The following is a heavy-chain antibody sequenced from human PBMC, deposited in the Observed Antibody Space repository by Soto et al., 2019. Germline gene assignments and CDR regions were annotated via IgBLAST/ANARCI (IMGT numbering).Heavy chain of an antibody. CDR2: ISSNGGST. D-gene: IGHD3-3*01. CDR1: GFTFSSYA. V-gene: IGHV3-64*02. Sequence: EVQLVESGEGLVQPGGSLRLSCAASGFTFSSYAMHWVRQAPGKGLEYGSAISSNGGSTYYADSVKGRFTISRDNSKNTLYLQMGSLRAEDMAVYYCARSYYGLDYWGQGTLVTVSS. CDR3: ARSYYGLDY. J-gene: IGHJ4*02.